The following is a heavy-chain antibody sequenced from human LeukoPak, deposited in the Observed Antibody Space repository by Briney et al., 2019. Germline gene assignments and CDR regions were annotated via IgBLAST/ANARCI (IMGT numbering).Heavy chain of an antibody. CDR1: GGSISSSSYY. J-gene: IGHJ4*02. D-gene: IGHD3-9*01. Sequence: PSETLSLTCTVSGGSISSSSYYWGWIRQPPGKGLEWIGSIYYSGSTYYNPSLKSRVTISVDTSKNQFSLKLSSVTAADTAVYYCARGVTLRYFGLKGAYYFDYWGQGTLVTVSS. V-gene: IGHV4-39*07. CDR2: IYYSGST. CDR3: ARGVTLRYFGLKGAYYFDY.